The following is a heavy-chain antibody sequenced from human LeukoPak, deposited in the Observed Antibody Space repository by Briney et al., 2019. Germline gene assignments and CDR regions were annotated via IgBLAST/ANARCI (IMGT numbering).Heavy chain of an antibody. J-gene: IGHJ4*02. Sequence: SETLSLTCTVSGGSISGYYWSWIRQPPGKGLECIGYIYYSGSTNYNPSLQSRVTISVDTSKNQFSLTLSSVTAADTAVYYCARAQTGYYFDYWGQGTLVTVSS. CDR1: GGSISGYY. CDR2: IYYSGST. D-gene: IGHD2-15*01. CDR3: ARAQTGYYFDY. V-gene: IGHV4-59*12.